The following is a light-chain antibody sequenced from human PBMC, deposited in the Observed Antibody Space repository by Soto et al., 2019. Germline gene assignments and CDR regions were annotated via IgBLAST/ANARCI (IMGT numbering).Light chain of an antibody. J-gene: IGKJ1*01. V-gene: IGKV3-20*01. CDR3: QQYGGSPRT. CDR2: GAS. CDR1: QSVTTQ. Sequence: IVLTQSPGTLSLSPGETATLSCRASQSVTTQLAWYQQKRGRAPRLIIHGASRRATGIPDRISGSGSGTDFTLTISRVEPEDVAVYYCQQYGGSPRTFGQGTKVDIK.